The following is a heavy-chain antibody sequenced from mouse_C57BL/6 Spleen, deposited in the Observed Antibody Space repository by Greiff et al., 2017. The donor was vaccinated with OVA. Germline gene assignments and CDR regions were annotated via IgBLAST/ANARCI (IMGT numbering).Heavy chain of an antibody. CDR3: ARLGDGYFFDY. Sequence: QVQLQQSGPELVKPGASVKISCKASGYAFSSSWMNWVKQRPGKGLEWIGRIYPGDGDTNYNGKFKGKATLTADKSSSTAYMQLSSLTSEDSAVYFCARLGDGYFFDYWGQGTTLTVSS. V-gene: IGHV1-82*01. J-gene: IGHJ2*01. D-gene: IGHD2-3*01. CDR2: IYPGDGDT. CDR1: GYAFSSSW.